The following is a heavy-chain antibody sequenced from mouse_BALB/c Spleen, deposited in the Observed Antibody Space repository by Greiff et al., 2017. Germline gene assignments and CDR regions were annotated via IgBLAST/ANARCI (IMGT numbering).Heavy chain of an antibody. CDR2: ISSGGST. CDR1: GFTFSSYA. J-gene: IGHJ4*01. CDR3: ARHEVDGYYYYYAMDY. V-gene: IGHV5-6-5*01. D-gene: IGHD2-3*01. Sequence: EVKVVESGGGLVKPGGSLKLSCAASGFTFSSYAMSWVRQTPEKRLEWVASISSGGSTYYPDSVKGRFTISRDNARNILYLQMSSLRSEDTAMYYCARHEVDGYYYYYAMDYWGQGTSVTVSS.